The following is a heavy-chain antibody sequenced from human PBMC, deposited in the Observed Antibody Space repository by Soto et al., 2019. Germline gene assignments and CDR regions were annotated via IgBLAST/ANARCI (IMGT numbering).Heavy chain of an antibody. J-gene: IGHJ4*02. CDR3: IKDDCSGDTCYLGH. V-gene: IGHV1-18*01. CDR1: GYIFNTYG. Sequence: GASVKVSCKPSGYIFNTYGIAWVRQAPGQGPEWMGWISTKNGHTKYAQKLQDRVTLTTDTSTSTAYMELRSLRPDDTAVYHCIKDDCSGDTCYLGHWGQGTLVTVSS. D-gene: IGHD3-22*01. CDR2: ISTKNGHT.